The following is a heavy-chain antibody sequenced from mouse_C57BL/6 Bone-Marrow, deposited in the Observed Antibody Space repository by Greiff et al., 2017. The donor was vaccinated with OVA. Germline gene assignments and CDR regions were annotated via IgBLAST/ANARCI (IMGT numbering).Heavy chain of an antibody. CDR1: GYTFTSYW. CDR2: IDPFDSYT. Sequence: QVQLQQPGAELVMPGASVKLSCKASGYTFTSYWMHWVKQRPGQGLEWIGEIDPFDSYTNYNQKFKGKSTLTVDKSSSTAYMQLSSLTSEDSAVYYCAKEGGGLPHYYAMDYWGQGTSVTVSS. V-gene: IGHV1-69*01. J-gene: IGHJ4*01. D-gene: IGHD2-4*01. CDR3: AKEGGGLPHYYAMDY.